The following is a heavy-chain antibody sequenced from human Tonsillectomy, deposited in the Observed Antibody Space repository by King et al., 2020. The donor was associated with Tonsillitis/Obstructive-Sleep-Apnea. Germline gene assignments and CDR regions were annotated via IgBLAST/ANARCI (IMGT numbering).Heavy chain of an antibody. Sequence: VQLVESGGGLIQPGGSVRLSCAASGFTVSSNYMSWVRQAPGKGLEWVSIIYSGGGTYHADSVKGRFTISRDNSKNTLYLQMNSLRAEDTAVYYCARERVVVVPAAIAVYYYNGMDVWGQGTTVTVSS. D-gene: IGHD2-2*02. CDR2: IYSGGGT. V-gene: IGHV3-53*01. CDR3: ARERVVVVPAAIAVYYYNGMDV. J-gene: IGHJ6*02. CDR1: GFTVSSNY.